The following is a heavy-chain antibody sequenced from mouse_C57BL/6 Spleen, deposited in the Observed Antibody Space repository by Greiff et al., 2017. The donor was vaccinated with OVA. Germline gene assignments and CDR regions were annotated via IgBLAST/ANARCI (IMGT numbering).Heavy chain of an antibody. V-gene: IGHV1-53*01. CDR1: GYTFTSYW. CDR3: ARSGVNWDVAFDY. J-gene: IGHJ2*01. D-gene: IGHD4-1*01. Sequence: QVQLQQPGTELVKPGASVKLSCKASGYTFTSYWMHWVKQRPGQGLEWIGNINPSNGGTNYNEKFKSKATLTVDKSSSTAYMQISSLTSEDSAVYYCARSGVNWDVAFDYWGQGTTLTVSS. CDR2: INPSNGGT.